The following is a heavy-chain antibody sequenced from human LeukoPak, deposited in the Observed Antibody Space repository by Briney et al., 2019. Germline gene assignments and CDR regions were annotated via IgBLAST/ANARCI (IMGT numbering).Heavy chain of an antibody. CDR3: ARLSYWVFEI. V-gene: IGHV3-53*01. D-gene: IGHD2-21*01. Sequence: GGSLRLSCAASGFTVSSNYMSWVRQAPGEGLEWVSVIYSGGSTYYADSVKGRFTISRDNSKNTLYLQMNSLRAEDTSVYFCARLSYWVFEIWGQGTMVTVSS. CDR2: IYSGGST. CDR1: GFTVSSNY. J-gene: IGHJ3*02.